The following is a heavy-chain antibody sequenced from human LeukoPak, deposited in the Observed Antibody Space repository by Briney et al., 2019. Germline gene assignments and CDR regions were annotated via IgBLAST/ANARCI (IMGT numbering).Heavy chain of an antibody. J-gene: IGHJ3*02. Sequence: SETLSLTCTVSGGSISSYYWSWIRQPPGKGLEWIGYIYYSGSTNYNPSLKSRVTVSVDTSKNQFSLKLSSVTAADTAVYYCARRFYYDTSGSDAFDIWGQGTMVTVSS. D-gene: IGHD3-22*01. V-gene: IGHV4-59*08. CDR3: ARRFYYDTSGSDAFDI. CDR2: IYYSGST. CDR1: GGSISSYY.